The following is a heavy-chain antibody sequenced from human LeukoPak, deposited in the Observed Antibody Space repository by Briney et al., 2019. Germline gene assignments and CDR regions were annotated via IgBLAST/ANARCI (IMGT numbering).Heavy chain of an antibody. CDR3: ARHVPGSSGYYWVYYYYMDV. J-gene: IGHJ6*03. Sequence: SETLSLTCTVSGGSISSYYWNWIRQPAGKGLEWIGRINTSGSTNYNPSLKSRVTMSVDTSKNQFSLKLSSVTAADTAVYYCARHVPGSSGYYWVYYYYMDVWGKGTTVTVSS. V-gene: IGHV4-4*07. CDR2: INTSGST. CDR1: GGSISSYY. D-gene: IGHD3-22*01.